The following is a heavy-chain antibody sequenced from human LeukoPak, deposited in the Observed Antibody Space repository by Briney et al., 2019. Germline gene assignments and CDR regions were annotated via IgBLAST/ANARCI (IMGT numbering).Heavy chain of an antibody. V-gene: IGHV1-2*02. CDR2: INPNSGDT. CDR3: ARAPYSGSYSVISGFDY. D-gene: IGHD1-26*01. CDR1: GYTFTGYY. J-gene: IGHJ4*02. Sequence: ASVKVSCKASGYTFTGYYMHWVRQAPGQGLEWMGWINPNSGDTNYAQNFQGRVTMTRDTSITSAYMNLNRLRSDDTAVYFCARAPYSGSYSVISGFDYWGQGTLVTVPS.